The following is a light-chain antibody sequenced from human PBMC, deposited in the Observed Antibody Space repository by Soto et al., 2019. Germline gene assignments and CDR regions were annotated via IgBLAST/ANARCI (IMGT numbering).Light chain of an antibody. Sequence: QSVLTQPPSVSGAPGQRVTISCTGSSSNIGAGYNVHWYQQVPGTAPKLLIYGDSNRPSGVPDRCSGSKSGTSASLAITGLQAEDEADYYCQSYDSSLSGWLFGGGTKVTVL. CDR3: QSYDSSLSGWL. CDR1: SSNIGAGYN. J-gene: IGLJ3*02. CDR2: GDS. V-gene: IGLV1-40*01.